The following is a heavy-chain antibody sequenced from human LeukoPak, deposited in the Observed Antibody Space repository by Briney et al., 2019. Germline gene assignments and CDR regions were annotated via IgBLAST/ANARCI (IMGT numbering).Heavy chain of an antibody. CDR2: IYSGGST. CDR3: ARGCSSTSCYGFDY. Sequence: GGSLRLSCAASGFTVSSKYTSWVRQAPGKGLEWVSVIYSGGSTYYADSVKGRFTISRDNSKNTLYLQMNSLRAEDTAVYYCARGCSSTSCYGFDYWGQGTLVTVSS. CDR1: GFTVSSKY. D-gene: IGHD2-2*01. V-gene: IGHV3-53*01. J-gene: IGHJ4*02.